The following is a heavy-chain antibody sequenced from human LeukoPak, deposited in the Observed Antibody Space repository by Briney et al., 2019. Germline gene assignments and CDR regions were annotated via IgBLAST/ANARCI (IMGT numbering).Heavy chain of an antibody. Sequence: ASVKVSCKASGYTFTNYGISWVRQAPGQGLEWMGWISAYNGDTDYAQKLQGRVTMTTDTSTSTAYMELRSLSSAGTTVYYCASENQGYLDHWGQASLVTVSS. V-gene: IGHV1-18*01. CDR2: ISAYNGDT. CDR3: ASENQGYLDH. J-gene: IGHJ4*01. CDR1: GYTFTNYG. D-gene: IGHD1-14*01.